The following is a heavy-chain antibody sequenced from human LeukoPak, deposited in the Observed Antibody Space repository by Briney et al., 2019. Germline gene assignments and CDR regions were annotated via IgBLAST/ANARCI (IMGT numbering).Heavy chain of an antibody. V-gene: IGHV3-48*04. CDR2: ISSSSSTI. J-gene: IGHJ4*02. CDR3: AKDKESYYFGSGSYHYFDY. CDR1: GFTFSSYS. D-gene: IGHD3-10*01. Sequence: GGSLRLSCAASGFTFSSYSMNWVRQAPGKGLEWVSYISSSSSTIYYADSVKGRFTISRDNAKNSLYLQMNSLRAEDTALYYCAKDKESYYFGSGSYHYFDYWGQGTLVTVSS.